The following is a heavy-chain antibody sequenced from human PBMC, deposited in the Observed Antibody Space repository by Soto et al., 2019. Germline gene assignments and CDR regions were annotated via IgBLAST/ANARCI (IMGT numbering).Heavy chain of an antibody. D-gene: IGHD6-6*01. CDR2: ISYDGSHK. CDR1: GFTFSSYG. Sequence: QVQLVESGGGVVQPGRSLRLSCAASGFTFSSYGMHWVRQAPGKGLEWVAVISYDGSHKYYADSVKGRFTISRDNSKNTLYLQMTSLGAEDTAVYYCAKDRLAARALWYYGMDVWGQGTTVTVSS. J-gene: IGHJ6*02. V-gene: IGHV3-30*18. CDR3: AKDRLAARALWYYGMDV.